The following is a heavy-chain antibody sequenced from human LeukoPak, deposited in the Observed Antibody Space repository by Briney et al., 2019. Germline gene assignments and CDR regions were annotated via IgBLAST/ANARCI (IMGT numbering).Heavy chain of an antibody. Sequence: PGGSLRLSCAASGFTFSSYVTTWVRQAPGKGLEWVSAISGSGDSTYYADSVKGRFTISRDNSKNTLYLQMNSLRAEDTAVYYCAKDRGHDYSNYWDYYYYGMDVWGQGTTVTVSS. V-gene: IGHV3-23*01. CDR1: GFTFSSYV. CDR2: ISGSGDST. D-gene: IGHD4-11*01. J-gene: IGHJ6*02. CDR3: AKDRGHDYSNYWDYYYYGMDV.